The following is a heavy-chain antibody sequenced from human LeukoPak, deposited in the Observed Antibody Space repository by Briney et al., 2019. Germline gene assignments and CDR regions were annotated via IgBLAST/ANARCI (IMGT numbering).Heavy chain of an antibody. CDR3: ARRAYYDSSGYSPTSGYFDL. J-gene: IGHJ2*01. V-gene: IGHV4-4*08. CDR1: GGSIFSYY. CDR2: IYSNGIT. Sequence: SETLSLTCTVSGGSIFSYYWNWIRQPPGKGLDWIGYIYSNGITNYSPFLRSRGSISIATSKNQFSLRLTSVTAADTAIYYCARRAYYDSSGYSPTSGYFDLWGRGTLVTVSS. D-gene: IGHD3-22*01.